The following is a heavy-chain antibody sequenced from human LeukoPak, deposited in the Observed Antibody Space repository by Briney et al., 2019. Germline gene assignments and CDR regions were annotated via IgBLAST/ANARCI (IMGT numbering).Heavy chain of an antibody. CDR1: GFTFSSYSM. CDR3: AGYSEYSGYDWDRYLDY. V-gene: IGHV4-4*02. Sequence: PGGSLRLSCAASGFTFSSYSMNWVRQAPGKGLEWIGEIYHSGSTNYNPSLKSRVTISVDKSKNQFSLKLSSVTAADTAVYYCAGYSEYSGYDWDRYLDYWGQGTLVTVSS. J-gene: IGHJ4*02. D-gene: IGHD5-12*01. CDR2: IYHSGST.